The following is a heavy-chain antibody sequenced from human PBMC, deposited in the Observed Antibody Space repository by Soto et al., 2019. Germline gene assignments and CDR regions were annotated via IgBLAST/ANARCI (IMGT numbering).Heavy chain of an antibody. CDR1: GGSINSGDYY. V-gene: IGHV4-30-4*01. D-gene: IGHD3-10*01. CDR2: MYYIGST. J-gene: IGHJ6*02. Sequence: PSETLSLTCTASGGSINSGDYYWSWIRQPPGKGLESIGYMYYIGSTYYNPSLKRRVSISGDTSNNQISLKLSSVTAADTAVYYCARGRYQYGSGTTWGYYYHYGLDVWGQGTTVTVSS. CDR3: ARGRYQYGSGTTWGYYYHYGLDV.